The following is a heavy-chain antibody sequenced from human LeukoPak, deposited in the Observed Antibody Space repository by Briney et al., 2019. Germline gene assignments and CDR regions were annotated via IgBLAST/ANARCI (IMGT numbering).Heavy chain of an antibody. CDR1: GFTFSSYG. D-gene: IGHD2-15*01. V-gene: IGHV3-30*02. J-gene: IGHJ6*03. CDR2: IRYDGRNK. Sequence: HPGGSLRLSCAASGFTFSSYGMHWVRQAPGKGLEWVAFIRYDGRNKYYADSVKGRFTISRDNSKNTLYPQMNSLRAEDTAVYYCAKDYSRWTDKTRSYYYYYMDVWGKGTTVTVSS. CDR3: AKDYSRWTDKTRSYYYYYMDV.